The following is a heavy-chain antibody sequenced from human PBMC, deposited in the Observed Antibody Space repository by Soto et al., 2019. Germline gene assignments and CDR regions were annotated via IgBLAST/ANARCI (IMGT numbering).Heavy chain of an antibody. CDR1: GGSISSSNW. V-gene: IGHV4-4*02. J-gene: IGHJ5*02. CDR2: IYHSGSI. CDR3: ARGIPSMVYAISNWFDP. Sequence: PSETLSLTCAVSGGSISSSNWWSWVRQPPGKGLEWIGEIYHSGSINYNPSLKSRVTISVDKSKNQFSLELSSVTAADTAVYYCARGIPSMVYAISNWFDPWGQGTLVTVSS. D-gene: IGHD2-8*01.